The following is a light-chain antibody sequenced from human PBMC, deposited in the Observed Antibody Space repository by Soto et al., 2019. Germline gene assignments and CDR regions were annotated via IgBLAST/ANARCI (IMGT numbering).Light chain of an antibody. J-gene: IGLJ1*01. Sequence: QSALTQPASVSGSPGQSITISCTGTSSDIGDYNYVSWYQQHPGKAPKLMIYDVSNRPSGVSNRFSGSKSGTTASLTISGLQAEDEADYYCSSYTSSSTPSLFGTGTKVTVL. CDR3: SSYTSSSTPSL. V-gene: IGLV2-14*03. CDR1: SSDIGDYNY. CDR2: DVS.